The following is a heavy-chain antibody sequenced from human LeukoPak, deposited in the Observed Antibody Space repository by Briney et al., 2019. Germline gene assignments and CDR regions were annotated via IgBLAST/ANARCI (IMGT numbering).Heavy chain of an antibody. J-gene: IGHJ6*02. CDR3: ASPIAARPDYYYYGMDV. Sequence: ASVKVSCKASGGTFSSYAISWVRQAPGQGLEWMGGIIPIFGTANYAQKFQGRVTITADESTSTAYVELSSLRSEDTAVYYCASPIAARPDYYYYGMDVWGQGTTVTVSS. CDR2: IIPIFGTA. CDR1: GGTFSSYA. D-gene: IGHD6-6*01. V-gene: IGHV1-69*13.